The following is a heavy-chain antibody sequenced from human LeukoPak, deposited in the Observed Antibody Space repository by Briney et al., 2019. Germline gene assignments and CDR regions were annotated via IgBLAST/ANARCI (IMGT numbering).Heavy chain of an antibody. CDR2: VDSDGTDT. CDR1: GFTFRNNW. Sequence: PGGSLRLSCAASGFTFRNNWMHWVRQAPGEGLAWVSRVDSDGTDTIYADSVKGRCTISRDNAKNTVFLQMNSLTVEDTGVYYCARGGYGHGFDIWGQGTVVTVSS. J-gene: IGHJ3*02. V-gene: IGHV3-74*01. CDR3: ARGGYGHGFDI. D-gene: IGHD5-12*01.